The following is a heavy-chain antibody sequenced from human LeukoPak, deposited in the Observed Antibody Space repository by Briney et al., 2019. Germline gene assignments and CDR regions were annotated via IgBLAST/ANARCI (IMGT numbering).Heavy chain of an antibody. J-gene: IGHJ6*02. CDR1: GFTLCNHW. V-gene: IGHV3-7*03. CDR3: ARNNGMDV. CDR2: VNRDGSET. Sequence: GGSLRLSCAASGFTLCNHWMTWVRQVPGRGPGWVANVNRDGSETYYLDSVKGRFTISKDNAKNSLYLQMNSLRAEDTALYHCARNNGMDVWGQGTTVIVSS.